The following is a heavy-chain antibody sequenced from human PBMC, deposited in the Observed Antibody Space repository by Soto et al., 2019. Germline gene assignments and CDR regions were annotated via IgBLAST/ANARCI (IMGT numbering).Heavy chain of an antibody. Sequence: QGQLVQSGAEVKKPGASVKVSCKASGYTFTSYGISWVRQAPGQCLVWMGCTSAYNGNTNYAQMLQGRVTMTTDTSRSTAYMELSSLTSDDTAVYYCGRGMDYGDYVAYYYYCMDVWGQGTTVTVSS. D-gene: IGHD4-17*01. V-gene: IGHV1-18*01. CDR2: TSAYNGNT. J-gene: IGHJ6*02. CDR3: GRGMDYGDYVAYYYYCMDV. CDR1: GYTFTSYG.